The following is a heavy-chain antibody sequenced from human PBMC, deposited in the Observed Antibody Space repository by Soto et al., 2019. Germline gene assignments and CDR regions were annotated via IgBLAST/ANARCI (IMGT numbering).Heavy chain of an antibody. Sequence: ETLSLTCAVYGGSFSGYYWSWIRQPPGKGLEWIGEINHSGSTNYNPSLKSRVTISVDTSKNQFSLKLSSVTTADTAVYYCARYQGYFDYWGQGTLVTVS. J-gene: IGHJ4*02. CDR3: ARYQGYFDY. V-gene: IGHV4-34*01. CDR2: INHSGST. CDR1: GGSFSGYY. D-gene: IGHD2-2*01.